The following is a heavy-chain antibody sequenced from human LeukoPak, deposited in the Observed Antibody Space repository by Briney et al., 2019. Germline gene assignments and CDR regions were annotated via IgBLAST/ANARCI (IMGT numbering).Heavy chain of an antibody. D-gene: IGHD6-19*01. CDR3: AREYSSGSIRD. J-gene: IGHJ4*02. V-gene: IGHV4-4*07. CDR1: GGSISSYY. Sequence: PSETLSLTCTVSGGSISSYYWSWIRQPAGKGLEWIGRFYSSVSTNYNPSLKSRVTISVDTSKNQFSLKLSSVTAADTAVYYCAREYSSGSIRDWGQGTLVTVSS. CDR2: FYSSVST.